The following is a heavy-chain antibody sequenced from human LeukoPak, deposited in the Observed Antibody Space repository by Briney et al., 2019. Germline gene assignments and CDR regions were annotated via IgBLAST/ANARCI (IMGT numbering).Heavy chain of an antibody. CDR2: ISAYNGNT. D-gene: IGHD3-10*01. V-gene: IGHV1-18*01. Sequence: ASVKVSCKASLYTFTSYGISWVRQAPGQGLEWMGWISAYNGNTNYAQKLQGRVTLTTDTSTSTAYMELRSLRSDDTAVYYCATDNGITVVRGLIRPSGLDVWGQGTTVTVSS. J-gene: IGHJ6*02. CDR3: ATDNGITVVRGLIRPSGLDV. CDR1: LYTFTSYG.